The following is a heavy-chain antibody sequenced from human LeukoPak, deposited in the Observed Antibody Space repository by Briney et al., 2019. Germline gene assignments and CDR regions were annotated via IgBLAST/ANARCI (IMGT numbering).Heavy chain of an antibody. CDR3: ARGSTYYDSSGQVPFDY. CDR1: GFTFSNHW. J-gene: IGHJ4*02. V-gene: IGHV3-74*01. CDR2: INRDGSRT. Sequence: GGSLRLSCAASGFTFSNHWMHWVRQAPGKGLMWVSRINRDGSRTDYADSVKGRFTISRDDAKNTLYLQVNSLRAEDTAVYYCARGSTYYDSSGQVPFDYWGQGTLVTVSS. D-gene: IGHD3-22*01.